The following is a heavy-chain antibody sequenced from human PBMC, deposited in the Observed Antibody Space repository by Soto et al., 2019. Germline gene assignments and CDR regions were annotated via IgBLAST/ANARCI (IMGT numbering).Heavy chain of an antibody. CDR3: ARDSGNDFWSGYYYNYYYGMDV. J-gene: IGHJ6*02. V-gene: IGHV3-48*03. Sequence: PGGSLRLSCAASGFTFSSYEMNWVRQAPGKGLEWVSYISSSGSTIYYADSVKGRFTISRDNAKNSLYLQMNSLRAEDTAVYYCARDSGNDFWSGYYYNYYYGMDVWGQGTTVTVS. CDR2: ISSSGSTI. D-gene: IGHD3-3*01. CDR1: GFTFSSYE.